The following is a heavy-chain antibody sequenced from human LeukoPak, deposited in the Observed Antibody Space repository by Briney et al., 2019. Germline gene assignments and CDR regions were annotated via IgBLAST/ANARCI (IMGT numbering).Heavy chain of an antibody. Sequence: GGSLRLSCAASGFTFSTYWMSWVRQAPGKGLERVAHIKEDGSVKYYLDSVKGRFTISRDNAESSLYLQMNSLRAEDTAVYYCAKDDLYCSSTSCYTYFDYWGQGTLVTVSS. CDR1: GFTFSTYW. J-gene: IGHJ4*02. D-gene: IGHD2-2*02. V-gene: IGHV3-7*03. CDR3: AKDDLYCSSTSCYTYFDY. CDR2: IKEDGSVK.